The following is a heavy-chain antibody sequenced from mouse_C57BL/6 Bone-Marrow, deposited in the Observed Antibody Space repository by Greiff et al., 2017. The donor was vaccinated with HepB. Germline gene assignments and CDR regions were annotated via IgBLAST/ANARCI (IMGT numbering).Heavy chain of an antibody. CDR2: IHPNSGST. Sequence: QVQLQQPGAELVKPGASVKLSCKASGYTFTSYWMHWVKQRPGQGLEWIGMIHPNSGSTNYNEKFKSKATLTVDKSSSTAYMQLSSLTSEDSAVYYCARTRDTLGYFDVWGTGTTVTVSS. V-gene: IGHV1-64*01. J-gene: IGHJ1*03. CDR1: GYTFTSYW. CDR3: ARTRDTLGYFDV.